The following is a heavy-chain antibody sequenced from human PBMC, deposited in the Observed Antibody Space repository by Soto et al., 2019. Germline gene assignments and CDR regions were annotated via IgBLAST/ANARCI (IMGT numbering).Heavy chain of an antibody. D-gene: IGHD6-19*01. Sequence: PGGSLRLSCADSGFIFDSYEMNWVRQAPGQGLEWVAYISVSGSTAHYGDAMNVRVSISRDSTKNIGYLQMNTLTAEDTATYYCALMMNSGWYPKSLWLYWGEGTTVTVSP. CDR1: GFIFDSYE. CDR3: ALMMNSGWYPKSLWLY. CDR2: ISVSGSTA. V-gene: IGHV3-48*03. J-gene: IGHJ4*02.